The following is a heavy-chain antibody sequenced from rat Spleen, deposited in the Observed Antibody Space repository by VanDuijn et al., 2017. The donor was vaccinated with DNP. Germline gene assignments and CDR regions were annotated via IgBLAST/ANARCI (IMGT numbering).Heavy chain of an antibody. CDR3: ARSTDCGCNWDY. J-gene: IGHJ2*01. CDR2: INNEDYN. Sequence: EVQLQESGPGLVKPSQSLSLTCSVTGYSITSNYWGWIRKFPGSKLEWMGYINNEDYNKYDQYLKSRIYITRDTSKNQFFLQVNSVTTEDTATYYCARSTDCGCNWDYWGQGVMVTVSS. V-gene: IGHV3-3*01. D-gene: IGHD1-4*01. CDR1: GYSITSNY.